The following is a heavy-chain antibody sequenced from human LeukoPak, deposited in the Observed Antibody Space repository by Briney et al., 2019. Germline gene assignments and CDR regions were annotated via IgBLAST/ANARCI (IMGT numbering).Heavy chain of an antibody. V-gene: IGHV1-2*04. CDR3: ARGGQWLVRAAFDI. D-gene: IGHD6-19*01. CDR2: INPNSGGT. Sequence: ASVKVSCKASGYTFTGYYMHWVRQAPGQGLEWMGWINPNSGGTNYAQKFQGWVTMTRDTSISTAYMELSRLRSDDTAVYYCARGGQWLVRAAFDIWGQGTMVTVSS. CDR1: GYTFTGYY. J-gene: IGHJ3*02.